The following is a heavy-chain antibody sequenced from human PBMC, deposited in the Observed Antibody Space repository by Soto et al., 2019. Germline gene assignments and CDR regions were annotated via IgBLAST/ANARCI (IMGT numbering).Heavy chain of an antibody. J-gene: IGHJ3*02. Sequence: PGGSLRLSCAASKSIFTGYGMHWVRQTPGKGLEWVADIRLDGTDKYYVDSVKGRFTISRDNAKNSLYLQMNSLRAEDTAVYYCARESHSYDSSGYLDAFDIWGQGTMVTVSS. CDR2: IRLDGTDK. CDR1: KSIFTGYG. CDR3: ARESHSYDSSGYLDAFDI. V-gene: IGHV3-7*03. D-gene: IGHD3-22*01.